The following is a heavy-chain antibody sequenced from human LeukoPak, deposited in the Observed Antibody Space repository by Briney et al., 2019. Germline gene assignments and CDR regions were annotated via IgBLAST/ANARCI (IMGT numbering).Heavy chain of an antibody. CDR2: ISGSGGST. Sequence: GGSLRLSCAASGFTFSSYAMSWVRQAPGKGLEWVSAISGSGGSTYYADSVKGRFTNSRDNSKNTLYLQMNSLRAEDTAVYYCAKALGGYSRGDFDYWGQGTLVTVSS. D-gene: IGHD1-26*01. CDR3: AKALGGYSRGDFDY. J-gene: IGHJ4*02. CDR1: GFTFSSYA. V-gene: IGHV3-23*01.